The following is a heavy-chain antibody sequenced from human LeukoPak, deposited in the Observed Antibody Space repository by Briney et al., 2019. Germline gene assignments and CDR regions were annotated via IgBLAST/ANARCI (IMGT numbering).Heavy chain of an antibody. D-gene: IGHD2-8*01. CDR3: AREFIVLMVYAQTGDFFFDI. Sequence: GGSLRLSCAASGFTFSSYSMNWVRQAPGKGLEWVSSISSSSSYIYYADSVKGRFTISRDNAKNSLYLQMNSLRAEDTAVYYCAREFIVLMVYAQTGDFFFDIWGQGTMVTVSS. J-gene: IGHJ3*02. CDR1: GFTFSSYS. CDR2: ISSSSSYI. V-gene: IGHV3-21*01.